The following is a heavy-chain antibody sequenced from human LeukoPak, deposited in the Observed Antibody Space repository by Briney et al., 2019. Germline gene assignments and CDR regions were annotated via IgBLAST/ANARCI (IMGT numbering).Heavy chain of an antibody. CDR2: INNDGSST. V-gene: IGHV3-74*01. J-gene: IGHJ4*02. Sequence: GGSLRLSCAASGFPFSSYWMHWVRQAPGKGLVWVSRINNDGSSTNYADSVKGRFTISRDNAKNTLYLQMNSLRVEDTAVYYCARDLYSLDYWGQGTLVTVSS. CDR3: ARDLYSLDY. D-gene: IGHD2-15*01. CDR1: GFPFSSYW.